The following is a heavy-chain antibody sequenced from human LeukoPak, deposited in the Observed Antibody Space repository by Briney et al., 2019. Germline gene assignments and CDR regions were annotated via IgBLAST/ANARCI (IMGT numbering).Heavy chain of an antibody. V-gene: IGHV3-23*01. D-gene: IGHD2-8*02. CDR1: GFTFNNYA. CDR2: IDGGGDAT. J-gene: IGHJ5*01. CDR3: ARVAVSGPTGWFDS. Sequence: GGSLRLSCAASGFTFNNYAMGWVRQPPGKGLEWLSAIDGGGDATKYADSVKGRFTISRDNVDNVVYLQMNSLGAEDTAVYYCARVAVSGPTGWFDSWGQGTLVIVSS.